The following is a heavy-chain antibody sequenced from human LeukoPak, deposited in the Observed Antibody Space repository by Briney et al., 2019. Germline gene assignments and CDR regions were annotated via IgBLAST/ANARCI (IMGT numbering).Heavy chain of an antibody. CDR2: IYYSGST. CDR3: ARDPGADSSGYYYYEGYYYYYYGMDV. D-gene: IGHD3-22*01. V-gene: IGHV4-39*07. CDR1: GGSISSSSYY. Sequence: SETLSLTCTVSGGSISSSSYYWGWIRQPPGKGLEWIGSIYYSGSTYYNPSLKSRVTISVDTSKNQFSLKLSSVTAADTAVYYCARDPGADSSGYYYYEGYYYYYYGMDVWGQGTTVTVSS. J-gene: IGHJ6*02.